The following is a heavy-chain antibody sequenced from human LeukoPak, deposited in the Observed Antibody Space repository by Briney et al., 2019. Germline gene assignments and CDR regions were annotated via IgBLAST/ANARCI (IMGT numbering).Heavy chain of an antibody. V-gene: IGHV3-53*01. CDR3: ATDVDTAMGNDIDNDYFDY. D-gene: IGHD5-18*01. J-gene: IGHJ4*02. CDR2: MYSRYST. Sequence: GGPLTLSCAASGFTLKSHYMHWLRQAPGKEVDGVSVMYSRYSTYYADSVKGRFTISRDNSKNTLYLQMNSLRAADTAVYYCATDVDTAMGNDIDNDYFDYWGQGTLVTVSS. CDR1: GFTLKSHY.